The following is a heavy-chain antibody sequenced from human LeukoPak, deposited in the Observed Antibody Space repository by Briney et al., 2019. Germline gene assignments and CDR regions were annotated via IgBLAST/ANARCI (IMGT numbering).Heavy chain of an antibody. CDR1: GFTFSNYA. V-gene: IGHV3-7*01. D-gene: IGHD1-7*01. CDR3: ARWEIRGTAHQLDY. J-gene: IGHJ4*02. CDR2: INQDGSAK. Sequence: QTGGSLRLSCAASGFTFSNYAMSWVRRAPGKGLEWVANINQDGSAKYYVDSVRGRFTISRDNAKNSMHLQMNSLRAEDTAVYYCARWEIRGTAHQLDYWGQGTLVTVSS.